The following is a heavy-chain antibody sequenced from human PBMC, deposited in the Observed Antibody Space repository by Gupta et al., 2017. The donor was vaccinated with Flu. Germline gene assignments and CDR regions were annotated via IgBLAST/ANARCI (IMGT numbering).Heavy chain of an antibody. CDR2: IGGSGSPT. Sequence: QVHLVESGGGSVKTGGSLRLSCAASGFRFSDFYMGWIRQAPGRGLEWISYIGGSGSPTHYAGSVKGRFTISRDNAKNLVYLQLNSLRAEDTAVYYCARDLKNYAGAGHFFSGWGQGIQVTVAS. J-gene: IGHJ4*02. CDR3: ARDLKNYAGAGHFFSG. V-gene: IGHV3-11*01. D-gene: IGHD1-7*01. CDR1: GFRFSDFY.